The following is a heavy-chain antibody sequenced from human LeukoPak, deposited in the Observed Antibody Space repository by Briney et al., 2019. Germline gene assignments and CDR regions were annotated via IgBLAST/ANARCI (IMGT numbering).Heavy chain of an antibody. CDR1: GGSFSGYY. CDR2: INHSGST. D-gene: IGHD3-10*01. CDR3: ARLYYYGSGSYHFDY. J-gene: IGHJ4*02. Sequence: PSETLSLTCAVYGGSFSGYYWSWIRQPPGKGLEWIGEINHSGSTNYNPSLKSRVTISVDTSKNQFSLKLSSVTAADTAVYYCARLYYYGSGSYHFDYWGQGTLATVSS. V-gene: IGHV4-34*01.